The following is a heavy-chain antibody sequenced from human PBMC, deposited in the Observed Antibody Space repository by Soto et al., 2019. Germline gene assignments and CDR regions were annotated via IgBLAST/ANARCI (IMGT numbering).Heavy chain of an antibody. V-gene: IGHV4-31*03. Sequence: SETLSITCTFSGGSISSGGYYWGWIRQHPGKGLEWIGYIYYSGSTYYNPSLKSRVTISVDTSKNQFSLRLSSVTAADTAVYYCARVDYYDSSGYYYFDYWGQGTLVTVSS. CDR2: IYYSGST. CDR1: GGSISSGGYY. D-gene: IGHD3-22*01. J-gene: IGHJ4*02. CDR3: ARVDYYDSSGYYYFDY.